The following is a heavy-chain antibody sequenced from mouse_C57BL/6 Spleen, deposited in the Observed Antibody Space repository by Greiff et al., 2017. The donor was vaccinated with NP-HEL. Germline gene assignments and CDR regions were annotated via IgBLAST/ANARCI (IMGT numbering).Heavy chain of an antibody. Sequence: QVQLQQPGAELVRPGTSVKLSCKASGYTFTSYWMHWVKQRPGQGLEWIGVIDPSDSYTNYNQKFKGKATLTVDTSSSTAYMQLSSLTSEDSAVYYCASQGTDYWGQGTTLTVSS. CDR3: ASQGTDY. J-gene: IGHJ2*01. V-gene: IGHV1-59*01. CDR1: GYTFTSYW. D-gene: IGHD3-3*01. CDR2: IDPSDSYT.